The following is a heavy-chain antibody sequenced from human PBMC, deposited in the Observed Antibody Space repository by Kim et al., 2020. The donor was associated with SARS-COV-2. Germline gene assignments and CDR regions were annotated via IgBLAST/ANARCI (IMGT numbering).Heavy chain of an antibody. V-gene: IGHV3-48*02. J-gene: IGHJ4*02. Sequence: GGSLRLSCAASGFTFSSYSMNWVRQAPGKGLEWVSYISSSSSTIYYADSVKGRFTISRDNAKNSLYLQMNSLRDEDTAVYYCARSGWRWLQNSFDYWGQGTLVTVSS. CDR3: ARSGWRWLQNSFDY. CDR1: GFTFSSYS. D-gene: IGHD5-12*01. CDR2: ISSSSSTI.